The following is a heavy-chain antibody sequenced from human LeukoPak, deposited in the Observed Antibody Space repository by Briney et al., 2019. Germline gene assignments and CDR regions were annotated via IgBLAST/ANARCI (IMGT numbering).Heavy chain of an antibody. D-gene: IGHD6-13*01. CDR3: ARSQKLQYSSSWSAYHY. CDR2: IIPIFGTA. Sequence: ASVKVSCKASGGTFSSYAISWVRQAPGQGLEWMGGIIPIFGTANYAQKFQGRVTITADESTSTAYMELSSLRSEDTAVYYCARSQKLQYSSSWSAYHYWGQGTLVTVSS. CDR1: GGTFSSYA. V-gene: IGHV1-69*13. J-gene: IGHJ4*02.